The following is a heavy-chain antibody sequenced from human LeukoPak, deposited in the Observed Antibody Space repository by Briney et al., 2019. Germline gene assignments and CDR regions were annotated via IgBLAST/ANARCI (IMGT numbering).Heavy chain of an antibody. J-gene: IGHJ4*02. CDR3: SRDFNGRNDF. V-gene: IGHV3-74*01. Sequence: PGGSLRLSCAASGFTFSSNWMHGVRQGPGKGRVCVSRINPDGSRTDYAESVKGRFTISRDNAKNTLSLEMNSLGDEDTAVYYCSRDFNGRNDFWGQGTLVTVSS. CDR1: GFTFSSNW. D-gene: IGHD1-14*01. CDR2: INPDGSRT.